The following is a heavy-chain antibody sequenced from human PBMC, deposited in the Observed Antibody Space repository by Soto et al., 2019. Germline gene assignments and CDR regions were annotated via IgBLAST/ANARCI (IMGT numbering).Heavy chain of an antibody. J-gene: IGHJ2*01. V-gene: IGHV3-30*03. Sequence: VQLVESGGGLVKPGGSLRLSCAASGFTFSSYSMNWVRQAPGKGLEWVAVISYDGSNKYYADSVKGRFTISRDNSKNTLYLQMNRLRAEDTAVYYCARDPLWGTAMVLWYFDLWGRGTLVTVSS. CDR2: ISYDGSNK. CDR1: GFTFSSYS. CDR3: ARDPLWGTAMVLWYFDL. D-gene: IGHD5-18*01.